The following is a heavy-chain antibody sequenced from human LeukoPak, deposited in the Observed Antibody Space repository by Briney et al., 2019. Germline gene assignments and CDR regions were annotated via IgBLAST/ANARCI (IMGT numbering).Heavy chain of an antibody. Sequence: PSETLSLTCAVFGGSFSGHYWSWIRQPPGKGLEWIGEINHRGSINYNSPLKSRVTISVDTSKNQFSLKLSSVTAADTAVYYCARRMGRMFGERYYYYHYMDVWGKGTTVTISS. CDR3: ARRMGRMFGERYYYYHYMDV. CDR2: INHRGSI. J-gene: IGHJ6*03. V-gene: IGHV4-34*01. D-gene: IGHD3-10*02. CDR1: GGSFSGHY.